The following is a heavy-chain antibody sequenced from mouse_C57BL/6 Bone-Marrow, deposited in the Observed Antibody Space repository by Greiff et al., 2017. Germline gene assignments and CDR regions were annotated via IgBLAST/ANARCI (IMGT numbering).Heavy chain of an antibody. Sequence: EVKLEESGAGLVKPGGSLKLSCAASGFTFSSYAMSWVRQTPEQRLEWVATISAGGGYTYYPDNVKGRFTISRDNAYNNPYLQLSNLTSEDPGMYYCARDRTVLAPFYARDYWGQGTPLTVSS. CDR2: ISAGGGYT. CDR1: GFTFSSYA. J-gene: IGHJ4*01. CDR3: ARDRTVLAPFYARDY. V-gene: IGHV5-4*01. D-gene: IGHD1-1*01.